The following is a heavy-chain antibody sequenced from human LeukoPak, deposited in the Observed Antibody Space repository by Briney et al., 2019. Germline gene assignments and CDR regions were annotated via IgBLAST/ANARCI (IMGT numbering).Heavy chain of an antibody. CDR2: IYYSGST. J-gene: IGHJ4*02. CDR1: GDSINIYY. Sequence: SETLSLTSTVSGDSINIYYWTWIRQPPGKGLEWIGYIYYSGSTNYNPSLKSRVTISVDTSKNQFSLKLDSVAAADTAVYYCARQVPYTSRPDYWGQGTLVTVSS. D-gene: IGHD2-2*01. CDR3: ARQVPYTSRPDY. V-gene: IGHV4-59*08.